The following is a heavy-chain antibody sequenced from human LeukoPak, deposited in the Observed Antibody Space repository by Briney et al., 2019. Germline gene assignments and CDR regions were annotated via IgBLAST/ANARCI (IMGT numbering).Heavy chain of an antibody. J-gene: IGHJ3*02. Sequence: ASVKVSCKASGDTFSSYAISWVRQAPGQGLEWMGGIIPIFGTANYAQKFQGRVTITTDESTSTAYMELSSLRSEDTAVYYCARVTRSGGAFDIWGQGTMVTVSS. CDR1: GDTFSSYA. D-gene: IGHD3-3*01. V-gene: IGHV1-69*05. CDR3: ARVTRSGGAFDI. CDR2: IIPIFGTA.